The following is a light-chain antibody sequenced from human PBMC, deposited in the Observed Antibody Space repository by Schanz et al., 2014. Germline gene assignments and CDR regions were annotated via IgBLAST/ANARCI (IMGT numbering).Light chain of an antibody. CDR2: EVS. Sequence: QSALTQPPSASGSPGQSVTISCTGTSSDVGGYNYVSWYQQYPGKAPKLMIYEVSERPSGVPDRFSGSKSGTSASLAISGLRSEDEADYYCAAWDDSLNGHVVFGGGTKLTVL. CDR3: AAWDDSLNGHVV. CDR1: SSDVGGYNY. V-gene: IGLV2-8*01. J-gene: IGLJ2*01.